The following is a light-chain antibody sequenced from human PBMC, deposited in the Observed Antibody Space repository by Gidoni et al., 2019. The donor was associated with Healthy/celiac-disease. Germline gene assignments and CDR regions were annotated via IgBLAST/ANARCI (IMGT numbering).Light chain of an antibody. CDR3: SSYTSSSTLGV. V-gene: IGLV2-14*03. CDR1: SSDVGGYNY. CDR2: DVS. Sequence: QSALTQPAPVSGSPGQSITISCTGTSSDVGGYNYVSWYQQHPGKAPKLMIYDVSNRPSVVSNRFSGSKSGNTASLTISGLQAEDEADYYCSSYTSSSTLGVFGGGTKLTVL. J-gene: IGLJ3*02.